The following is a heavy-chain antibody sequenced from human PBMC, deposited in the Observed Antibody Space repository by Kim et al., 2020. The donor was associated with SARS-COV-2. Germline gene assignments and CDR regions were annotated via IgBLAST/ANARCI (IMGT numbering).Heavy chain of an antibody. CDR3: AKDIWQERRGGYSYGLYYYYVVDC. Sequence: GGSLRLSCAASGFTFDDYAMHWVRQAPGKGLEWVSLISADGGSTYYADSVKGRFTISRDNSKNSLYLQMNSLRAEDTALYYCAKDIWQERRGGYSYGLYYYYVVDCGRQGIVVTVSS. D-gene: IGHD5-18*01. V-gene: IGHV3-43*02. CDR1: GFTFDDYA. J-gene: IGHJ6*02. CDR2: ISADGGST.